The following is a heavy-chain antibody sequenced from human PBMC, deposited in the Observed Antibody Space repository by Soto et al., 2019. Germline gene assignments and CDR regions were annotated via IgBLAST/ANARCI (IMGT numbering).Heavy chain of an antibody. J-gene: IGHJ6*02. V-gene: IGHV3-21*01. CDR2: ISSSSSYI. D-gene: IGHD6-13*01. CDR1: GFTFSSYS. Sequence: GGSLRLSCAASGFTFSSYSMNWVRQAPGKGLEWVSSISSSSSYIYYADSVKGRFTISRDNAKNSLYLQMNSLRAEDTAVYYCARDAFPAAGPIYYYGMDVWGQGTTVTVSS. CDR3: ARDAFPAAGPIYYYGMDV.